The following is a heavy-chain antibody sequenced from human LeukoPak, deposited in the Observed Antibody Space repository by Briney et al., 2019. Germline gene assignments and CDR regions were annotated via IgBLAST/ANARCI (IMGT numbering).Heavy chain of an antibody. D-gene: IGHD1-26*01. V-gene: IGHV4-34*01. CDR1: GESFSGYY. CDR2: INHRGST. Sequence: KPSETLSLTCRVDGESFSGYYWIWIRRPPGKGLEWIGEINHRGSTNYNPSLKSRVTLSVDTSNRQFSLNVTSMTAADTAMYYCARGQFWRGSEIRVWGQGTLVTVSS. J-gene: IGHJ4*02. CDR3: ARGQFWRGSEIRV.